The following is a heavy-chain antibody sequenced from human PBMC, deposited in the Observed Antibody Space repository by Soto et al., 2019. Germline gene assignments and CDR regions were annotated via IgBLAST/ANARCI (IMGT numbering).Heavy chain of an antibody. CDR2: MSGSGGST. CDR1: GFTFSSYA. V-gene: IGHV3-23*01. CDR3: AKDSVGRDYYDSSGYYDS. Sequence: EVQLLESGGGLVQPGGSLRLYCAASGFTFSSYAMSWVRQAPGKGREWVSAMSGSGGSTYYADSVKGRFTISRDNSKNTLYLQMNSLRAEDTAVYYCAKDSVGRDYYDSSGYYDSWGHGTLVTVSS. D-gene: IGHD3-22*01. J-gene: IGHJ5*01.